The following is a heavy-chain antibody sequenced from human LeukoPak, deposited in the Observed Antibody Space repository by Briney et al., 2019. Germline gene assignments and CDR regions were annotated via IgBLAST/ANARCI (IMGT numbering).Heavy chain of an antibody. J-gene: IGHJ6*02. CDR2: ISGSGGGT. Sequence: GGSLRLSCAASGFTFSTYAMSWVRQAAGKGLEWVSLISGSGGGTYYADSVKGRFTISRDNSKNTLYLQMNSLRAEDTAVYYCARDRYSGSYIPYYGMDVWGQGTTVTVSS. CDR3: ARDRYSGSYIPYYGMDV. CDR1: GFTFSTYA. V-gene: IGHV3-23*01. D-gene: IGHD1-26*01.